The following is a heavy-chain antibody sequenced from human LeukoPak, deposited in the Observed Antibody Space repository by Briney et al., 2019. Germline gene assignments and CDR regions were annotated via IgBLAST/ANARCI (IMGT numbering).Heavy chain of an antibody. CDR3: ARVVWFGESHYYYYYMDV. CDR1: GYSISGGYY. D-gene: IGHD3-10*01. Sequence: PSETLSLTCTVSGYSISGGYYWGWIRQPPGKGLEWIGSISHSGSTYYNPSLKSRVTISVDTSKNQFSLKLSSVTAADTAVYYCARVVWFGESHYYYYYMDVWGKGTTVTISS. V-gene: IGHV4-38-2*02. CDR2: ISHSGST. J-gene: IGHJ6*03.